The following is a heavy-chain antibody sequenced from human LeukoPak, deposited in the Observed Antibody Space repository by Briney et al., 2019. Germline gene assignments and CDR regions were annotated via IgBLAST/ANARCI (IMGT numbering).Heavy chain of an antibody. V-gene: IGHV3-21*01. CDR2: ISSSSSYI. CDR1: GFTFSSYS. J-gene: IGHJ4*02. D-gene: IGHD3-22*01. Sequence: PGGSLRLSCAASGFTFSSYSMNWVRQAPGKGLEWVSSISSSSSYIYYADSVKGRFTISRDNAKNSLYLQMNSLRAGDTAVYYCARVFDSSGYWFSRHWGQGTLVTVSS. CDR3: ARVFDSSGYWFSRH.